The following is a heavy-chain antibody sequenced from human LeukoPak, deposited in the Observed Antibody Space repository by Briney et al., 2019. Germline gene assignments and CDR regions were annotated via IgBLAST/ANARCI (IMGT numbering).Heavy chain of an antibody. CDR2: IKQDGSEK. Sequence: PGGSLRLSCAASGFTFSIFWMSWVRQAPGKGLEWVANIKQDGSEKYYVDSVKGRFTISRDNAKNSLYLQMNSLRAEDTAVYYCARRRSNSGWLQRYYYFDYWGQGTLVTVSS. CDR3: ARRRSNSGWLQRYYYFDY. D-gene: IGHD6-25*01. V-gene: IGHV3-7*01. J-gene: IGHJ4*02. CDR1: GFTFSIFW.